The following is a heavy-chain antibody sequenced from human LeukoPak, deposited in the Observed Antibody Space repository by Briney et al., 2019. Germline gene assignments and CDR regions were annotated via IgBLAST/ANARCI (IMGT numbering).Heavy chain of an antibody. D-gene: IGHD6-6*01. CDR3: ARREKGDTGDSSSFDY. J-gene: IGHJ4*02. V-gene: IGHV1-8*01. CDR2: MNPNSGNT. CDR1: GYTFTSYD. Sequence: ASVKVSCKASGYTFTSYDINWVRQATGQGLEWMGWMNPNSGNTGYAQKFQGRVTMTRNTSISTAYMELSSLRSEDTAVYYCARREKGDTGDSSSFDYWGQGTPVTVSS.